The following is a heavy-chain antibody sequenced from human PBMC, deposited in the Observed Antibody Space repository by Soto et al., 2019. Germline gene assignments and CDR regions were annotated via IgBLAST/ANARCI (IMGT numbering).Heavy chain of an antibody. CDR1: GGSVSSGSYY. CDR3: ARGTTYSGSPKLDY. J-gene: IGHJ4*02. V-gene: IGHV4-61*01. Sequence: SETLSLTCTVSGGSVSSGSYYWSWIRQPPGKGLEWIGYIYYSGSTNYNPSLKSRVTISVDTSKNQFSLKLSSVTAADTAVYYCARGTTYSGSPKLDYWGQGALVTVSS. D-gene: IGHD1-26*01. CDR2: IYYSGST.